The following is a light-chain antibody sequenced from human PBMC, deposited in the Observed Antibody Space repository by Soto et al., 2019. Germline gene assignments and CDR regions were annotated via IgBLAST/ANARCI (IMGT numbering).Light chain of an antibody. CDR3: SSYTGSSTSVV. CDR2: DVS. Sequence: QSVLTQPASVSGSPGQSITISCTGTSSDVGGYNYVSWYQQHPGKAPKLMIYDVSNRPSGVSNRLSGSKSGHTASLTISGLQAEDEDDYYCSSYTGSSTSVVFGGGTKLTVL. J-gene: IGLJ2*01. CDR1: SSDVGGYNY. V-gene: IGLV2-14*01.